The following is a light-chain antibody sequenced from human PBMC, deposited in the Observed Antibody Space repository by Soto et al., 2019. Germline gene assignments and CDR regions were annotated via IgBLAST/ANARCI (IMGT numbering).Light chain of an antibody. CDR1: QSVSTYVTY. CDR3: QAYVTSVTWT. CDR2: GSS. V-gene: IGKV3-20*01. J-gene: IGKJ1*01. Sequence: DIVMTQSPATLSVAPGERVTFSCRASQSVSTYVTYLAWYQQKPGQAPRLLIYGSSSRATGIPDRFSGSGSGTDFTLTISRLEPEDFAVYYCQAYVTSVTWTFGQGTKVDIK.